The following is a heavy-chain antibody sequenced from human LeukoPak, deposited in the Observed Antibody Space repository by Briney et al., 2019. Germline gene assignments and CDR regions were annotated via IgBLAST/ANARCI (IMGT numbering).Heavy chain of an antibody. CDR3: AREGTIFGVVISPYYYYMDV. J-gene: IGHJ6*03. Sequence: SETLSLTCTVSGGSISSYYWSWIRQPAGKGLEWIGRIYTSGSTNYNPSLKSRVTISVDKSKNQFSLKPSSVTAADTAVYYCAREGTIFGVVISPYYYYMDVWGKGTTVTVPS. CDR1: GGSISSYY. D-gene: IGHD3-3*01. CDR2: IYTSGST. V-gene: IGHV4-4*07.